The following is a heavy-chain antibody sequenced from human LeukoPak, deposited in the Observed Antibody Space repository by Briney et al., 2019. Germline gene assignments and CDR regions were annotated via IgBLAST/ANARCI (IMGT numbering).Heavy chain of an antibody. CDR1: GFTVSSNY. CDR2: IKQDGSEK. V-gene: IGHV3-7*03. Sequence: GGSLRLSCAASGFTVSSNYMRWVRQAPGKGLEWVANIKQDGSEKYYVDSVKGRFTISRDNAKNSLYLQMNSLRAEDTAVYYCASHPYDILTGYYKYYFDYWGQGTLVTVSS. CDR3: ASHPYDILTGYYKYYFDY. D-gene: IGHD3-9*01. J-gene: IGHJ4*02.